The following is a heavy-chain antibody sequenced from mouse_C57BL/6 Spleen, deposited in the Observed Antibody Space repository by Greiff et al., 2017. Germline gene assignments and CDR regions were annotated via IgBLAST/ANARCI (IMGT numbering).Heavy chain of an antibody. CDR2: LNPNYGTT. J-gene: IGHJ4*01. V-gene: IGHV1-39*01. CDR1: GYSFTDYN. Sequence: VQLQQSGPELVKPGASVKISCKASGYSFTDYNLNWVKQSNGKSLEWIGVLNPNYGTTSYNQKFKGKATLTVDQSSCTAYMQLNSLTSEDSAVDYCARSPYYGNYGGVDYAMDYWGQGTSVTVSS. D-gene: IGHD2-10*01. CDR3: ARSPYYGNYGGVDYAMDY.